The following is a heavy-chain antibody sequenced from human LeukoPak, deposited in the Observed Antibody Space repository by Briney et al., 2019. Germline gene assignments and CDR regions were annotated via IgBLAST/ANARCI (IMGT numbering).Heavy chain of an antibody. CDR3: ARRASTERGHSYGLDY. V-gene: IGHV3-21*01. J-gene: IGHJ4*02. CDR2: ISFSGTYI. Sequence: PGGSLRLSCAASGFSFSSYSMNWVRQAPGKGLEWVSSISFSGTYIYYADSLKGRITISRDNARRSLFLQMNSLGAEDTAVYYCARRASTERGHSYGLDYWGQGTLVTVSS. CDR1: GFSFSSYS. D-gene: IGHD5-18*01.